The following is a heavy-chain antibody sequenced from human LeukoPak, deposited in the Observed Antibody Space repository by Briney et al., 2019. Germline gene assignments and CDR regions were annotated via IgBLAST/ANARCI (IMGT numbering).Heavy chain of an antibody. D-gene: IGHD6-13*01. CDR1: GGSISSGGYY. J-gene: IGHJ4*02. Sequence: PSETLSLTCTVSGGSISSGGYYWSWIRQHPGKGLEWIGYIYYSGSTYYNPSLKSRVTISVDTSENQFSLKLSSVTAADTAVYYCARRGGYSSSWIDYWGQGTLVTVSS. CDR2: IYYSGST. CDR3: ARRGGYSSSWIDY. V-gene: IGHV4-31*03.